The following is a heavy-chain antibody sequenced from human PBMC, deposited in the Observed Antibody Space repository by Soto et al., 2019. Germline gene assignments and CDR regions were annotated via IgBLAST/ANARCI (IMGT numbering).Heavy chain of an antibody. CDR1: GYAFTSYA. V-gene: IGHV1-3*01. D-gene: IGHD2-2*01. J-gene: IGHJ4*02. Sequence: ASVKVCCKASGYAFTSYAMQWVRQAPGQRLEWMGWINAGNGNTKYSQKFQGRVTITRDTSASTAYMELSSLRSEDTAVYYCAKGYCSSTSCSSIDYWGQGTLVTVSS. CDR2: INAGNGNT. CDR3: AKGYCSSTSCSSIDY.